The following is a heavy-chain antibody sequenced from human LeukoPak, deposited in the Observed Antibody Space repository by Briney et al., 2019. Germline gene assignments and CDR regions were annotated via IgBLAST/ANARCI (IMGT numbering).Heavy chain of an antibody. Sequence: PGGSLRLSCAASGFTFSSYVMSWVRQLPGKGLEWVANINQDGTEKYYVDSVKGRFTISRDNAKNTLYLQMNSLRAEDTAIYYCANVAFYYGSGTYVWGQGTLSPSPQ. D-gene: IGHD3-10*01. V-gene: IGHV3-7*03. J-gene: IGHJ4*02. CDR3: ANVAFYYGSGTYV. CDR2: INQDGTEK. CDR1: GFTFSSYV.